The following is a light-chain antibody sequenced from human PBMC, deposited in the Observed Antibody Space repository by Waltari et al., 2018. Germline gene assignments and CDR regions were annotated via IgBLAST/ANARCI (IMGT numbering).Light chain of an antibody. CDR2: DNN. CDR3: GTWDGSLNVVL. V-gene: IGLV1-51*01. CDR1: RSNGGSNH. Sequence: QSVLTQPLSVSASPGQKVTIPSSGGRSNGGSNHVSWYPHLPGTGPKVVIYDNNKRPSGIPDRFSGSKSGTSATLGSTGLQTGDEADYYCGTWDGSLNVVLFGGGTKLTVL. J-gene: IGLJ2*01.